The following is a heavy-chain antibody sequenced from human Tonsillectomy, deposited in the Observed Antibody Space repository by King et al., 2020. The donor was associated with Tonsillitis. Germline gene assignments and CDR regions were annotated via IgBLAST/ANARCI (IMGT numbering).Heavy chain of an antibody. CDR3: ANSPDYDTSGPDAFDI. J-gene: IGHJ3*02. CDR2: ISASIGNT. V-gene: IGHV1-18*01. D-gene: IGHD3-22*01. Sequence: QLVQSGAEAKKPGASVKVSFKASGYTFTKYGFSWVRQAPGQGLEWMGWISASIGNTNYAQNFKGRSTLTTDTSTSTAYMELSSLRSDDTAVYYCANSPDYDTSGPDAFDIWGQGTMVTLSS. CDR1: GYTFTKYG.